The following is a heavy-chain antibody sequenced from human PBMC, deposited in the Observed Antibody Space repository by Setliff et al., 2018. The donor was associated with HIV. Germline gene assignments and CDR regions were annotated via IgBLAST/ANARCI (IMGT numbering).Heavy chain of an antibody. CDR2: VNPNSGGT. J-gene: IGHJ6*03. CDR3: ARARRDSYDRGRRNHYYIDV. Sequence: ASVKVSCKASGYTFTDYYIHWVRQAPGQGLQWMGWVNPNSGGTNSAQEFQGRVTMTRDTSISTAYMELTWLKPDDTAVYYCARARRDSYDRGRRNHYYIDVWGKGTPVTV. D-gene: IGHD3-22*01. V-gene: IGHV1-2*02. CDR1: GYTFTDYY.